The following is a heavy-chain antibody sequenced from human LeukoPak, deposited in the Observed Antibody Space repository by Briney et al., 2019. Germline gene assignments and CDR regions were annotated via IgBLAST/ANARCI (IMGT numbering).Heavy chain of an antibody. CDR3: ARLKTGDYGDYGGDY. V-gene: IGHV4-39*01. J-gene: IGHJ4*02. CDR2: ISYSGRT. Sequence: SETLSLTCTVSGGSITSRDYYWGWIRQPPGKGLEWSGTISYSGRTYYNPSLESRVTISVDTSKNQFSLKLSSVTAADTAVYYCARLKTGDYGDYGGDYRGQGTLVTVSS. D-gene: IGHD4-17*01. CDR1: GGSITSRDYY.